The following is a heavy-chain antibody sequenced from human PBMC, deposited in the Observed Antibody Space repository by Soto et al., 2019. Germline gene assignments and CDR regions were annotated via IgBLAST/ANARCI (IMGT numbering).Heavy chain of an antibody. Sequence: GGSLRLSCTASGFTFGDYAMSWFRQAPGKGLEWVGFIRSKAYGGTTEYAASVKGRFTISRDDSKSIAYLQMNSLKTEDTAVYYCTRDTGRIAFDIWGQGTMVTVSS. CDR2: IRSKAYGGTT. J-gene: IGHJ3*02. D-gene: IGHD4-17*01. CDR1: GFTFGDYA. V-gene: IGHV3-49*03. CDR3: TRDTGRIAFDI.